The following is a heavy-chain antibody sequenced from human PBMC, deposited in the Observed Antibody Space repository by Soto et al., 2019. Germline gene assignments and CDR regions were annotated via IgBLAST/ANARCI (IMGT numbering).Heavy chain of an antibody. CDR2: IYYNGST. J-gene: IGHJ4*02. CDR3: ARSIAAAGFDY. CDR1: GGSISSSSYY. Sequence: SETVSLTXTVSGGSISSSSYYWGWIRQPPGKGLEWIGSIYYNGSTYYNPSLKSRVTISVDTSKNQFSLKLSSVTAADTAVYYCARSIAAAGFDYWGQGTLVTVSS. D-gene: IGHD6-13*01. V-gene: IGHV4-39*01.